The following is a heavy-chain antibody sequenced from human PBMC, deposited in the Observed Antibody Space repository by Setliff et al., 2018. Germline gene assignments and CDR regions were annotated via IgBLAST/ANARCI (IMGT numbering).Heavy chain of an antibody. CDR1: GYRLIEVS. CDR3: ATKDYDTSGYYRPFGF. Sequence: ASVKVSCKVSGYRLIEVSMHWVRQAPGKGLEWMGSFNPEDDEIIYAQKFLGRVTMTEDTSTDTAYMELSSLRSEDTAVYYCATKDYDTSGYYRPFGFWGQGTLVTVSS. D-gene: IGHD3-22*01. J-gene: IGHJ4*01. V-gene: IGHV1-24*01. CDR2: FNPEDDEI.